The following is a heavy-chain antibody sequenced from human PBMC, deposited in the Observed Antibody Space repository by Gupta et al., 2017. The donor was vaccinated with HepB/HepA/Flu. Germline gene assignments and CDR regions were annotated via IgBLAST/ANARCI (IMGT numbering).Heavy chain of an antibody. Sequence: QVQLQQWGAGLLKPSETLSLTCAVYGGSFSGYYWSWIRQPPGKGLEWIGEINHSGSTNYNPSLKSRVTISVDTSKNQFSLKLSSVTAADTAVYYCASADSSGYYYWGQGTLVTVSS. CDR3: ASADSSGYYY. D-gene: IGHD3-22*01. V-gene: IGHV4-34*01. CDR1: GGSFSGYY. J-gene: IGHJ4*02. CDR2: INHSGST.